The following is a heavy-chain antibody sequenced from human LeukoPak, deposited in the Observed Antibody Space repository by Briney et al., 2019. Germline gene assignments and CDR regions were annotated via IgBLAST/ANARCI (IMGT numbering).Heavy chain of an antibody. CDR1: GYTFTSYG. J-gene: IGHJ4*02. CDR3: ARVRPTIFGVASPGEAY. Sequence: AAGKVCCKAAGYTFTSYGISLVRQAPGQGLEWMGWISAYNGNTNYSQEFQGRVTMTIDTATSTAYMDLRSLRSDDTAVYYCARVRPTIFGVASPGEAYWGQGTLVTVSS. V-gene: IGHV1-18*01. D-gene: IGHD3-3*01. CDR2: ISAYNGNT.